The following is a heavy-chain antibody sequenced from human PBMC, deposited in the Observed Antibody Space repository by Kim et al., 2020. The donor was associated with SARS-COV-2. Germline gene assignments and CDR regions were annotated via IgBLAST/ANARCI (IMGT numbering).Heavy chain of an antibody. V-gene: IGHV3-7*03. Sequence: GGSLRLSCAASGFIFSNSWMSWVRQAPGKGLEWVAEIKGDGSEKYYEDSVRGRFTISRDNGKNALFLQMNSLRAEDTAMYFCARAYVWGQGILVTVSS. CDR2: IKGDGSEK. D-gene: IGHD3-16*01. CDR1: GFIFSNSW. CDR3: ARAYV. J-gene: IGHJ4*02.